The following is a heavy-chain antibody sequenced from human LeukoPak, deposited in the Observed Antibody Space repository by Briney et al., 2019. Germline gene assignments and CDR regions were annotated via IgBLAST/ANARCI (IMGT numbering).Heavy chain of an antibody. V-gene: IGHV4-34*01. D-gene: IGHD3-3*01. CDR1: GGSLSDYY. CDR3: ARGILAKGYFDL. J-gene: IGHJ2*01. Sequence: SETLSLTCAVYGGSLSDYYWSWIRQTPGEGLQWIGGIKHSGSTDYNPSLKSRVTMSVDTSKNQFSLKLTSVTAADTAVYYCARGILAKGYFDLWGRDTLVTVSS. CDR2: IKHSGST.